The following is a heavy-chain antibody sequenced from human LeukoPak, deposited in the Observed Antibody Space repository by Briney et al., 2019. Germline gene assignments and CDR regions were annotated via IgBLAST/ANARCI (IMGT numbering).Heavy chain of an antibody. D-gene: IGHD4-17*01. V-gene: IGHV4-39*01. CDR2: IYYSGST. CDR1: GGSISSSSYY. J-gene: IGHJ6*03. Sequence: RASETLSLTCTVSGGSISSSSYYWGWIRQPPGKGLEWIGSIYYSGSTYYNPSLKSRVTISVDTSKNQFSLKLSSVTAADTAVYYCARHDYGHYYYYYMDVWGKGTTVTVSS. CDR3: ARHDYGHYYYYYMDV.